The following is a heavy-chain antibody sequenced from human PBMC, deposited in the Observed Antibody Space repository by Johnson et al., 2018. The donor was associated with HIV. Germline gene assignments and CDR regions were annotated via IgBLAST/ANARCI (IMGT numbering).Heavy chain of an antibody. D-gene: IGHD1-26*01. J-gene: IGHJ3*02. CDR1: GFSFSSYG. CDR2: IRSDGSDT. V-gene: IGHV3-30*02. CDR3: AKERSGSYSGADAFDI. Sequence: QVLLVESGGGVVQPGGSLRLSCAASGFSFSSYGMHWVRQAPGKGLVWVAFIRSDGSDTTSVDSVKGRFTISRDNSKNTLYLPMSSLRGEDTAVYYCAKERSGSYSGADAFDIWGQGTMVTVS.